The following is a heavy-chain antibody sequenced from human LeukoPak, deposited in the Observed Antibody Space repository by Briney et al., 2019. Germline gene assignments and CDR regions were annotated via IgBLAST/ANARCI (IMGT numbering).Heavy chain of an antibody. D-gene: IGHD5-24*01. CDR2: IKQDGSEK. Sequence: PGGSLRLSCAASGFTFSSYWMSWVRQAPGKGLEWVANIKQDGSEKYYVDSVKGRFTISRDNAKNSLYLQMNSLRAEDTAVYYSARSVSDGYGLNWFDPWGQGTLVTVSS. V-gene: IGHV3-7*01. CDR3: ARSVSDGYGLNWFDP. CDR1: GFTFSSYW. J-gene: IGHJ5*02.